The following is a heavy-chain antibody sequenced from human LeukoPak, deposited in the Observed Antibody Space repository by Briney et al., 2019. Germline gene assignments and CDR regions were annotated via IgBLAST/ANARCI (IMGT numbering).Heavy chain of an antibody. CDR3: ARDGVWFGELSYYYYGMDV. J-gene: IGHJ6*02. Sequence: SQTLSLTGAISGDSVSSNSAAWNWIRQSPSRVLEWLGRTYYRSKWYNDYAVSVKSRITINPDTSKNQFFLQLNSVTPEDTAVYYCARDGVWFGELSYYYYGMDVWGQGTTVTVSS. CDR1: GDSVSSNSAA. D-gene: IGHD3-10*01. CDR2: TYYRSKWYN. V-gene: IGHV6-1*01.